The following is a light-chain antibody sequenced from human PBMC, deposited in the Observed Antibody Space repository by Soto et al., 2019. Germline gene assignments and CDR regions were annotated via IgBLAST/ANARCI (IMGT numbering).Light chain of an antibody. V-gene: IGKV3-20*01. J-gene: IGKJ2*01. CDR1: QRLTTNY. CDR2: GAS. CDR3: QHDSRSPLMYT. Sequence: EIVLTKSPGTLYLSPGERVTLSCRAGQRLTTNYLAWYQQKPGQAPRLLIYGASHRDTGVPDRFSGSGSGTEFTLTITRLEPEDVAVYYCQHDSRSPLMYTYGQGTKLGVK.